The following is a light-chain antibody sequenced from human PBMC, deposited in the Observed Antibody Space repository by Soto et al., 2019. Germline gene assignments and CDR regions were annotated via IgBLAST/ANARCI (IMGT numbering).Light chain of an antibody. V-gene: IGLV2-14*01. CDR2: DVS. J-gene: IGLJ2*01. CDR1: SSDVGGYNY. CDR3: SSYTSSSTLRV. Sequence: QSVLTQPASVSGSPGQSITISCTGTSSDVGGYNYVSWYQQHPGKAPKLMIYDVSNRPSGVSNRFSGSKSGNTASLTISGRQAGDEADYYCSSYTSSSTLRVFGGGTKVTVL.